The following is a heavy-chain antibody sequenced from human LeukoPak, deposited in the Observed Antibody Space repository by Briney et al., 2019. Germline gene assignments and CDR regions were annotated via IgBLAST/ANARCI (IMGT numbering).Heavy chain of an antibody. CDR3: AKDRSITMIVVVPPGY. D-gene: IGHD3-22*01. CDR2: ISYDGSNK. V-gene: IGHV3-30*18. CDR1: GFTFSSYS. Sequence: GGSLRLSCAASGFTFSSYSMNWVRQAPGKGLEWVAVISYDGSNKYYADSVKGRFTISRDNSKNTLYLQMNSLRAEDTAVYYCAKDRSITMIVVVPPGYWGQGTLVTVSS. J-gene: IGHJ4*02.